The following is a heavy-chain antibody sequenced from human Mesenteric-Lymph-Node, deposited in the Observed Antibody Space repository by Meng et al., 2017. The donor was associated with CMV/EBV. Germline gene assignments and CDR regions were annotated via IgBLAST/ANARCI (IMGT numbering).Heavy chain of an antibody. Sequence: GESLKISCAASGFSFSTNSMNWVRQPPGKGLEWVSSITSGSSYMYYADSVKGRFTISRDNAKNSLYLQMNSLRAEDTALYYCVRDDYYFDFWGQGTKVTVSS. CDR3: VRDDYYFDF. CDR2: ITSGSSYM. D-gene: IGHD4-11*01. V-gene: IGHV3-21*01. CDR1: GFSFSTNS. J-gene: IGHJ4*03.